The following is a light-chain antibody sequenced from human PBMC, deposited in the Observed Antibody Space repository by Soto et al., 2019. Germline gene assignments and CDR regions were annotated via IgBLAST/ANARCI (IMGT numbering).Light chain of an antibody. CDR3: QQLNSYPIT. CDR2: GAS. CDR1: QSVMSNY. Sequence: EIVMTQSPATLSVSPGERATLSCRASQSVMSNYLSWYQQKPGQAPRLLIYGASTRATGIPARFSGSGSGTEFTLTISSLQPEDFATYYCQQLNSYPITFGQGTRLEI. V-gene: IGKV3D-7*01. J-gene: IGKJ5*01.